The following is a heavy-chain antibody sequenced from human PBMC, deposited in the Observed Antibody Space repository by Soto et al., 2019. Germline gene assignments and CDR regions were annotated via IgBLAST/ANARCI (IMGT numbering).Heavy chain of an antibody. J-gene: IGHJ6*02. CDR1: GFTFSSYW. Sequence: GGSLRLSCAASGFTFSSYWMHWVRQAPGKGLVWVSRINSDGSSTSYADSVKGRFTISRDNAKNTLYLQMNSLRAEDTAVYYCASQGGGNYYYYGMDVWGQGTTVTVSS. CDR2: INSDGSST. CDR3: ASQGGGNYYYYGMDV. V-gene: IGHV3-74*01. D-gene: IGHD2-15*01.